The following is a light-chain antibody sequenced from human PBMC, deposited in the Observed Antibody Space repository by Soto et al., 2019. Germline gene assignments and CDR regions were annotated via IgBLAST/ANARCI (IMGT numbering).Light chain of an antibody. CDR2: RNN. V-gene: IGLV1-47*01. CDR1: SSNIGSNY. Sequence: QSVLTQPPSASGTPGQRVTISCSGSSSNIGSNYVYWYQQLPGTAPKLLIYRNNQRPSGVPDRFSGSKSGTSASLAISGLRSEDEAESYCAAWDDSLSGPVFGGGTQLTVL. J-gene: IGLJ7*01. CDR3: AAWDDSLSGPV.